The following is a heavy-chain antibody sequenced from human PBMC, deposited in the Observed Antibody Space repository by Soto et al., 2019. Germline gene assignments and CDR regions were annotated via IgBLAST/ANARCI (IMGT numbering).Heavy chain of an antibody. D-gene: IGHD1-26*01. Sequence: QLQLQESGPGLVKPSETLSLTCTVSGGSISSSSYYWGWIRQPPGKGLEWIGSIYYSGSTYYNPSLKRRVTISVDTSKNQFSLKLSSVTAADTAVYYCARHGTLSLVSGGSYSHYGMDVWGQGTTVTVSS. V-gene: IGHV4-39*01. CDR3: ARHGTLSLVSGGSYSHYGMDV. CDR2: IYYSGST. J-gene: IGHJ6*02. CDR1: GGSISSSSYY.